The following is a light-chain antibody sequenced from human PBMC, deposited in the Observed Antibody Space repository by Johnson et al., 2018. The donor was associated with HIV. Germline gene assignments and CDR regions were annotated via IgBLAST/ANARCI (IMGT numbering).Light chain of an antibody. CDR3: GIWDASLSPLYV. J-gene: IGLJ1*01. Sequence: LTQPPSVSAAPGQTVNISCSGNVSNIESYFVSWYQQLPGAAPTLLIYEDNKRPSGIPDRFSGSKSGATATLGITGLQTGDEADYYCGIWDASLSPLYVFGTGTTLTVL. CDR2: EDN. CDR1: VSNIESYF. V-gene: IGLV1-51*02.